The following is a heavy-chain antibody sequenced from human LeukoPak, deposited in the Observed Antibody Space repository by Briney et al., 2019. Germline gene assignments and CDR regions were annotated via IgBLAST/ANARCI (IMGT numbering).Heavy chain of an antibody. Sequence: SETLSLTCAVSGGSISSGGYYWSWIRQPPGKGLEWIGYIYHSGSTYYNPSLKSRVTISVDRSKNQFSLKLSSVTAADTAVYYCARGDPRPFDPWGQGTLVTVSS. V-gene: IGHV4-30-2*01. CDR2: IYHSGST. CDR3: ARGDPRPFDP. J-gene: IGHJ5*02. D-gene: IGHD2-21*01. CDR1: GGSISSGGYY.